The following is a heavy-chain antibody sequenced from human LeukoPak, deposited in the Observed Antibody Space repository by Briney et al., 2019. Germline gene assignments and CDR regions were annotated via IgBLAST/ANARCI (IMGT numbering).Heavy chain of an antibody. D-gene: IGHD3-16*01. Sequence: SVKVSCKASGGTFSSYAISWVRQAPGQGLEWMGGIIPILGTANYAQKFQGRVTITADKSTSTAYMELSSLRSEDTAVYYCARGTFATPFSWFDPWGQGTLVTVSS. CDR2: IIPILGTA. CDR3: ARGTFATPFSWFDP. CDR1: GGTFSSYA. V-gene: IGHV1-69*10. J-gene: IGHJ5*02.